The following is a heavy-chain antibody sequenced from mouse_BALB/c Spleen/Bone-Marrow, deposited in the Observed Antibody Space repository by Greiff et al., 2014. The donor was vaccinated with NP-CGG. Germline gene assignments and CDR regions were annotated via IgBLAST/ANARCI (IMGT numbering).Heavy chain of an antibody. CDR2: ISSSYGDA. V-gene: IGHV1S137*01. J-gene: IGHJ2*01. D-gene: IGHD1-1*01. Sequence: VQLQQSGAELVRPGVSVKISCKGSGYTFTDYAMHWVKQSHAKSLEWIGIISSSYGDATYNQKFKGKATMTVDKPSNTAYMELARLTSEDSAIYYCARGLSYYYGTSYYFDYWGQGTTLTVSS. CDR1: GYTFTDYA. CDR3: ARGLSYYYGTSYYFDY.